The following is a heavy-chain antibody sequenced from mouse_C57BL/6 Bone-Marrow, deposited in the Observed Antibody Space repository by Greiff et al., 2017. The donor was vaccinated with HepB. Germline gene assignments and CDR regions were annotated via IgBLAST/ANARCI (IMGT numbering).Heavy chain of an antibody. D-gene: IGHD1-1*01. CDR3: ARSWYYGRVYFDY. J-gene: IGHJ2*01. CDR2: IYPRSGNT. V-gene: IGHV1-81*01. Sequence: VQLQESGAELARPGASVKLSCKASGYTFTSYGISWVKQRTGQGLEWIGEIYPRSGNTYYNEKFKGKATLTADKSSSTAYMELRSLTSEDSAVYFCARSWYYGRVYFDYWGQGTTLTVSS. CDR1: GYTFTSYG.